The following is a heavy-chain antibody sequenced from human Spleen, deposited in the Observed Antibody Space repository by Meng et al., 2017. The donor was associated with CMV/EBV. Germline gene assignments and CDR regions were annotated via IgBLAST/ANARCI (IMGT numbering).Heavy chain of an antibody. CDR3: TTDDYGDYDVGAIYYYYGMDV. CDR2: ISGSGGST. Sequence: GGSLRLSCAASGFTFSSYVMSWVRQAPGKGLEWVSAISGSGGSTYYADSVKGRFTISRDNSKNTLYLQMNSLKTEDTAVYYCTTDDYGDYDVGAIYYYYGMDVWGQGTTVTVSS. J-gene: IGHJ6*02. CDR1: GFTFSSYV. V-gene: IGHV3-23*01. D-gene: IGHD4-17*01.